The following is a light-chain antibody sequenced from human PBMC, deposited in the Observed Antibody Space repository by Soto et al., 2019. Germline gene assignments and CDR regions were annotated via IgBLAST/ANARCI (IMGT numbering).Light chain of an antibody. J-gene: IGKJ1*01. CDR1: QSVGSRH. V-gene: IGKV3-20*01. Sequence: EIVLTQSPGTLSLSPGERATLSCGASQSVGSRHLAWYQQKPGQAPRLLIYGASSRATGIPDRFSGSGSGTDFTLTISRLETEDFAVYYCQQYGSATWTFGQGTKVDIK. CDR2: GAS. CDR3: QQYGSATWT.